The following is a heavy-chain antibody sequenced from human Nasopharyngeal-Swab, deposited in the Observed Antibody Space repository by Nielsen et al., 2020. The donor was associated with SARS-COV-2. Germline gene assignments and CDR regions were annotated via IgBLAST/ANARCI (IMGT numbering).Heavy chain of an antibody. CDR2: INHSGST. CDR3: ARGVTTVTTRWFDP. D-gene: IGHD4-17*01. V-gene: IGHV4-34*01. Sequence: AETRSLTCAVYGGSFSGYYGSWIRQPPGKGLEWIGEINHSGSTNYNPSLKSRVTISVDTSKNQFSLKLSSVTAADTAVYYCARGVTTVTTRWFDPWGQGTLVTVSS. J-gene: IGHJ5*02. CDR1: GGSFSGYY.